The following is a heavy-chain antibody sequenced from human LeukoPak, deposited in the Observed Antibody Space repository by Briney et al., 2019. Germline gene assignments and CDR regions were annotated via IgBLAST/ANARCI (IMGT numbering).Heavy chain of an antibody. V-gene: IGHV1-69*04. CDR3: ASVSGGSFDY. Sequence: SVKVSCKASGGTFSSYAISWVRQAPGQGLEWMGRIIPILGIANYAQKFQGRVTITANKSTSTAYMELSSLRSEDTAVYYCASVSGGSFDYWGQGTLVTVSS. CDR2: IIPILGIA. D-gene: IGHD2-15*01. CDR1: GGTFSSYA. J-gene: IGHJ4*02.